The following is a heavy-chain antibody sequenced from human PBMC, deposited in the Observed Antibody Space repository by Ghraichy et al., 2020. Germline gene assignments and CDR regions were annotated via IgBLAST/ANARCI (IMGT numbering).Heavy chain of an antibody. V-gene: IGHV3-23*01. CDR2: IGASGDNT. CDR3: AREIRPDY. CDR1: GFTFRSYA. D-gene: IGHD6-6*01. J-gene: IGHJ4*02. Sequence: LSLTCAASGFTFRSYAMSWVRQAPGKGLEWVSSIGASGDNTYYADSVKGRFTISSDHSKNTVYLQINSLRAGDTALYDCAREIRPDYWGQGTLVTVSS.